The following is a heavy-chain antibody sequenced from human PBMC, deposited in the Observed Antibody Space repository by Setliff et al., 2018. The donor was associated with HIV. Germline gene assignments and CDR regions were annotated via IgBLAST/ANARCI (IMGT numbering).Heavy chain of an antibody. V-gene: IGHV4-59*11. CDR1: GGSISSHY. Sequence: SETLSLTCTVSGGSISSHYWSWIRQPPGKGLEWVGLIYYTGIPTYNPSLSSRVTISVDTSKKQFSLKLTSVTAADTAFSSCARWSRLHPFAPWDQGVLVTVSS. J-gene: IGHJ5*02. D-gene: IGHD2-15*01. CDR3: ARWSRLHPFAP. CDR2: IYYTGIP.